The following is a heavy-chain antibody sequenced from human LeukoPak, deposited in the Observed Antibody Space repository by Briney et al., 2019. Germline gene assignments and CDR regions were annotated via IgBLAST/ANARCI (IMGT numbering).Heavy chain of an antibody. CDR2: FDPEDGET. Sequence: ASVKVSCKVSGYTLTQVSMHWVRQAPGKGLEWMGGFDPEDGETIYAQKFQGRVTMTEDTSTDTAYKELSSLRSEDTAVYYCAIDYGDFFDYWGQGTLVTVSS. J-gene: IGHJ4*02. CDR1: GYTLTQVS. CDR3: AIDYGDFFDY. D-gene: IGHD4-17*01. V-gene: IGHV1-24*01.